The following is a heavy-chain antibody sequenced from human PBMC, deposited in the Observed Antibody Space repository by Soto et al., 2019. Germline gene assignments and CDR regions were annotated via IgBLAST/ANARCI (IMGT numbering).Heavy chain of an antibody. CDR3: ARPVTSPDHLDI. CDR2: ISAQNGNR. Sequence: QVQLVQSGAEVKKPGASVKVSCKTSGYTFTNYGVSWVRQAPGQGLEWMGWISAQNGNRDYAQKFQGRVTMTTDTSTSTAYMEQGKLRSDDAAVYYCARPVTSPDHLDIWGQGTMVTVSS. CDR1: GYTFTNYG. D-gene: IGHD4-4*01. V-gene: IGHV1-18*01. J-gene: IGHJ3*02.